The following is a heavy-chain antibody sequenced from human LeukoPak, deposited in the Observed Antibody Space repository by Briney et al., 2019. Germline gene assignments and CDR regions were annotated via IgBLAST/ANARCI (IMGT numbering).Heavy chain of an antibody. CDR2: INPNSGGT. D-gene: IGHD1-26*01. V-gene: IGHV1-2*02. CDR1: GYTFTAYY. CDR3: ARDVGRLVIVGATGHFDY. Sequence: GSPVNVSCKASGYTFTAYYMHWVRQAPGQGLEWMGWINPNSGGTNYAQRFQGRVTMTRDTSISTAYMELSRLRSDDTAVYYCARDVGRLVIVGATGHFDYWGQGTLVTVSS. J-gene: IGHJ4*02.